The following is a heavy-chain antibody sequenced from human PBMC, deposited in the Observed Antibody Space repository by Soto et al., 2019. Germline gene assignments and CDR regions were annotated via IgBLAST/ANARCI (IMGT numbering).Heavy chain of an antibody. CDR3: ALRLRDFGLGGERAHYSPP. V-gene: IGHV2-5*02. J-gene: IGHJ5*02. CDR2: IYWDDDK. CDR1: GFSLSTTGVG. D-gene: IGHD3-16*01. Sequence: QITLKESGPTLVRPTQPLTLTCTFSGFSLSTTGVGVGWIRQPPGKALEWLALIYWDDDKRYSPSLECRLTITADTSNSEVILTMTNTDPVDTATYYCALRLRDFGLGGERAHYSPPLGQGPLVTVSS.